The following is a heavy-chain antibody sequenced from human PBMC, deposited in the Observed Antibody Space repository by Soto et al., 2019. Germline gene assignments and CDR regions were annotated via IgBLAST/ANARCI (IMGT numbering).Heavy chain of an antibody. D-gene: IGHD6-13*01. CDR3: ARGGIAAAAPPDY. J-gene: IGHJ4*02. V-gene: IGHV4-31*03. CDR2: IYYSGST. Sequence: QVQLQESGPGLVKPSQTLSLTCTVSGGSISSGGYYWSWIRQHPGKGLEWIGYIYYSGSTYYNPSLKRRVTLSXDXTKNQFSLKLSSVTAADTAVYYCARGGIAAAAPPDYWGQGTLVTVSS. CDR1: GGSISSGGYY.